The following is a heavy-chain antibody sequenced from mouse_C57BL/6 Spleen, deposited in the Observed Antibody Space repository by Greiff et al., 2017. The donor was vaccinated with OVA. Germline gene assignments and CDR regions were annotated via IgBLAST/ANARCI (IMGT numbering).Heavy chain of an antibody. Sequence: EVQLQQSGPELVKPGASVKISCKASGYSFTDYNMNWVKQSNGKSLEWIGVINPNYGTTSYNQKFKGKATLTVDHSSSTAYMQLNSLTSEDAAGYYWASGGTTVVGYCDVWGTGTTVTVSS. J-gene: IGHJ1*03. CDR1: GYSFTDYN. D-gene: IGHD1-1*01. CDR2: INPNYGTT. CDR3: ASGGTTVVGYCDV. V-gene: IGHV1-39*01.